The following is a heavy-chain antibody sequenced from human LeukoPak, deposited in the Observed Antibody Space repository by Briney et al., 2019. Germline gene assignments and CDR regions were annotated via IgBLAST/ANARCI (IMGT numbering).Heavy chain of an antibody. J-gene: IGHJ5*02. CDR2: ISSSGSTI. V-gene: IGHV3-11*01. Sequence: PGESLRLSCAASGFTFSDYYMSWIRQAPGKGLEWVSYISSSGSTIYYADSVKGRFTISRDNAKNSLYLQMNGLRAEDTAVYYCARNVDTAMVKDWFDPWGQGTLVTVSS. D-gene: IGHD5-18*01. CDR3: ARNVDTAMVKDWFDP. CDR1: GFTFSDYY.